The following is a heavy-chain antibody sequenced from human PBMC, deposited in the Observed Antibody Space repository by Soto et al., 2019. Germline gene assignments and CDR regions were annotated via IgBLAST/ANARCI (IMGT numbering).Heavy chain of an antibody. D-gene: IGHD1-7*01. CDR1: GYTFTDYY. Sequence: GASVKVSCKASGYTFTDYYMHWVRQAPGQGPEWMGWINPNSGGTNYAQKFQGRVTMTRDTSISTAYMELSRLRSDDTAVYYCARKLELRRSYYYYYDMDVWGQATTGTVSS. J-gene: IGHJ6*02. CDR3: ARKLELRRSYYYYYDMDV. CDR2: INPNSGGT. V-gene: IGHV1-2*02.